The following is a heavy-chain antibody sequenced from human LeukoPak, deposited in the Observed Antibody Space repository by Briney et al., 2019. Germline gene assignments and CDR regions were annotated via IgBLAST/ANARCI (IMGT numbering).Heavy chain of an antibody. J-gene: IGHJ3*02. V-gene: IGHV3-23*01. D-gene: IGHD5-12*01. Sequence: PGGSLRLSCAVSGFTFSDYYMNWIRQVPGKGLEWVSATSGSGGSTYYADSVKGRFTISRDNSKNTLYLQMNSLRAEDTAVYYCAKDPPVDSPDAFDIWGQGTMVTVSS. CDR2: TSGSGGST. CDR3: AKDPPVDSPDAFDI. CDR1: GFTFSDYY.